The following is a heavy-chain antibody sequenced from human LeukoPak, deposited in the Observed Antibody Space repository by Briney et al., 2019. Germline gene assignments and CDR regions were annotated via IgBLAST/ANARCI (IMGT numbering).Heavy chain of an antibody. CDR1: GFTFSTYG. Sequence: PGGSLRLSCSASGFTFSTYGLNWVRQAPGKGLEYVSTISSDGGSTYYADSVKGRFTISRDNSRNTLYLQMSSLRVEDTALYYCVTASVSGVCFNWGQGTLVTVSS. J-gene: IGHJ4*02. D-gene: IGHD2-8*01. CDR2: ISSDGGST. CDR3: VTASVSGVCFN. V-gene: IGHV3-64D*09.